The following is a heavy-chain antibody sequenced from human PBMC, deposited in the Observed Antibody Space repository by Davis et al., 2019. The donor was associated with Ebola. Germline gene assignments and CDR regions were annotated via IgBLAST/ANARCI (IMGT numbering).Heavy chain of an antibody. CDR1: GFDFTSYW. CDR2: IYPGDSDT. CDR3: ARMYSGRYYFSY. V-gene: IGHV5-51*01. J-gene: IGHJ4*02. D-gene: IGHD1-26*01. Sequence: KVSCKGSGFDFTSYWIGWVRQMPGKGLEWMGIIYPGDSDTRYSPSFQGQVTISADKSISTAYLQWSSLKASDTAMYYCARMYSGRYYFSYWGQGTLVTVSS.